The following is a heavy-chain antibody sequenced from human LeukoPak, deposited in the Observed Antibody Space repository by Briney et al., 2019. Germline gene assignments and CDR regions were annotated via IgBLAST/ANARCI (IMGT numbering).Heavy chain of an antibody. CDR3: TRDPRNLDY. D-gene: IGHD1-14*01. CDR2: ISPSGTDI. V-gene: IGHV3-11*01. Sequence: GGSPRLSCAVSGFTFSDTYMTWIRQAPGKGLESLSYISPSGTDISYADSVKGRFTISRDNAKNSLYLQMNSLRVEDTAVYYCTRDPRNLDYWGQGTLVTVSS. J-gene: IGHJ4*02. CDR1: GFTFSDTY.